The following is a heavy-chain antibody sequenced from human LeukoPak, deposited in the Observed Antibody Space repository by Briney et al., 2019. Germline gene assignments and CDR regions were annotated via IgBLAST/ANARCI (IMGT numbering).Heavy chain of an antibody. J-gene: IGHJ6*02. Sequence: SETLSLTCTVSGGSIGSYYWSWIRQPPGKGLEWIGYIYYSGSTNYNPSLKSRVTITVDTSKNQFSLKLSSVTAADTAVYYCARSMGYYYYYGMDVWGQGTTVTVSS. CDR3: ARSMGYYYYYGMDV. CDR2: IYYSGST. D-gene: IGHD6-6*01. V-gene: IGHV4-59*01. CDR1: GGSIGSYY.